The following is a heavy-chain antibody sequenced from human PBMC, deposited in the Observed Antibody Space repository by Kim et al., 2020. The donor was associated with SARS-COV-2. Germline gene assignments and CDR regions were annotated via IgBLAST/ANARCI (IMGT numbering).Heavy chain of an antibody. V-gene: IGHV1-18*01. D-gene: IGHD2-15*01. Sequence: ASVKVSCKASGYTFTGNCISWVRQAPGQGLEWLGWISPYNDNTNYAQKFQDRLIMTTYIATNTSYLQLRTLISDDTATYYSARHRILGNSCDSNDLLVQG. CDR1: GYTFTGNC. CDR3: ARHRILGNSCDSNDL. J-gene: IGHJ5*02. CDR2: ISPYNDNT.